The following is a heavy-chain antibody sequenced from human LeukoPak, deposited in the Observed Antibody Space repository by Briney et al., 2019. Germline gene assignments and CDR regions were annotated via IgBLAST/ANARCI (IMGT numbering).Heavy chain of an antibody. V-gene: IGHV4-31*03. CDR1: GGSISSGGYY. D-gene: IGHD3-22*01. Sequence: PSETLSLTCTVSGGSISSGGYYWSWLRQHPGKGLEWIGYIYYSGSTYYNPSLKSRVTISVDTSKNQFSLKLSSVTAADTAVYYCAREYYYDSSGRTNWFDPWGQGTLVTVSS. J-gene: IGHJ5*02. CDR3: AREYYYDSSGRTNWFDP. CDR2: IYYSGST.